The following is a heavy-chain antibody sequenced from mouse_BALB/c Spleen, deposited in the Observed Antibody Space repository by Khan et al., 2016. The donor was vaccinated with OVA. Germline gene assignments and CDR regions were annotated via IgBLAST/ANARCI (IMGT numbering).Heavy chain of an antibody. CDR3: TRAYYGNDYYAMDN. CDR1: GFNFSSYG. D-gene: IGHD2-9*01. J-gene: IGHJ4*01. CDR2: INRGGGYT. Sequence: EVELVESGGDLVKPGGSLKLSCAASGFNFSSYGMSWVRQTPDKRLEWVASINRGGGYTNYADSVKGRFTITRDNAKNTLYLQMSSLKSEDTAMFYCTRAYYGNDYYAMDNWGQGTSVTVSS. V-gene: IGHV5-6*01.